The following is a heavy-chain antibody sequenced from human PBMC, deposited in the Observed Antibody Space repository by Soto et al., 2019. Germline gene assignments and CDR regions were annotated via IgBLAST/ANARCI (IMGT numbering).Heavy chain of an antibody. CDR3: ARDYCSSTSCRRTTYYYYYMDV. CDR2: INAGNGNT. D-gene: IGHD2-2*01. Sequence: ASVKVSCKASGYTFTSYAMHWVRQAPGQRLEWMGWINAGNGNTKYSQKFQGRATITRDTSASTAYMELSSLRSEDTAVYYCARDYCSSTSCRRTTYYYYYMDVWGKGTTVTVSS. J-gene: IGHJ6*03. V-gene: IGHV1-3*01. CDR1: GYTFTSYA.